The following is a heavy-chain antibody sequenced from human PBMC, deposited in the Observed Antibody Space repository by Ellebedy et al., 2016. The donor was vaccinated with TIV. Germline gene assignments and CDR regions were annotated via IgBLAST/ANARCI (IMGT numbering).Heavy chain of an antibody. CDR2: IYADGTT. Sequence: GESLKISCAVSGFSVSSNYLSWVRQAPGKGLEWVSIIYADGTTYHAYSVEGRFTISRDNSKNTVYLQMNSLRDEDTAVYYCARDRGIGGWPRPFDYWGQGSLVTVSS. D-gene: IGHD3-3*01. CDR1: GFSVSSNY. CDR3: ARDRGIGGWPRPFDY. V-gene: IGHV3-53*01. J-gene: IGHJ4*02.